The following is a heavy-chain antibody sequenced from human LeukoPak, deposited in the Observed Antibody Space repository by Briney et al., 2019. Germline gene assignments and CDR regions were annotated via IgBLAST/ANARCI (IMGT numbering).Heavy chain of an antibody. CDR2: IIPIFGTA. CDR1: GGTFSSYA. V-gene: IGHV1-69*13. Sequence: SVKVSCKASGGTFSSYAISWVRQAPGQGLELMGGIIPIFGTANYAQKFQGRVTITADESTSTAYMELSSLRSEDTAVYYCAIQYGSGSYYRFNYFDYWGQGTLVTVSS. CDR3: AIQYGSGSYYRFNYFDY. J-gene: IGHJ4*02. D-gene: IGHD3-10*01.